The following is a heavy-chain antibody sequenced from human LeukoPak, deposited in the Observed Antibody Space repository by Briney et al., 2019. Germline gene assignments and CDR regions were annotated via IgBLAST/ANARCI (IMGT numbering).Heavy chain of an antibody. CDR1: GDSISSSF. D-gene: IGHD2/OR15-2a*01. CDR3: ARRIFSAQFRPLRYSYMDV. J-gene: IGHJ6*03. CDR2: IANNGNA. V-gene: IGHV4-59*08. Sequence: PSETLSLTCSVSGDSISSSFWTWIRQSPGKGLESLGYIANNGNAKYKSSFEGRVTMSVDTSKSQFSLTLSSVTAADTAVYYCARRIFSAQFRPLRYSYMDVWGKGTAVIVSS.